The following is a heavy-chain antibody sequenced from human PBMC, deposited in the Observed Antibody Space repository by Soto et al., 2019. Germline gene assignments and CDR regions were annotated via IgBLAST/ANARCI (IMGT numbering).Heavy chain of an antibody. Sequence: SETLSLTCTVSGGSISSGGYYWSWIRQHPGKGLEWIGYIYYSGSTYYNPSLKSRVTISVDTSKNQFSLKLSSVTAADTAVYYCARDPTGYSSSWYDYWGQGTLVTVS. V-gene: IGHV4-31*03. D-gene: IGHD6-13*01. CDR1: GGSISSGGYY. J-gene: IGHJ4*02. CDR3: ARDPTGYSSSWYDY. CDR2: IYYSGST.